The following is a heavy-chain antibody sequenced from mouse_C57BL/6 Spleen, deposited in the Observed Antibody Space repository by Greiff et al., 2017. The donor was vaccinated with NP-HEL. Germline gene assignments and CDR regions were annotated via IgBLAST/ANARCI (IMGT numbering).Heavy chain of an antibody. J-gene: IGHJ4*01. CDR3: ARAYGNYRGGAMDY. D-gene: IGHD2-1*01. CDR2: INPNNGGT. Sequence: VQLQQSGPELVKPGASVKISCKASGYTFTDYYMNWVKQSHGKSLEWIGDINPNNGGTSYNQKFKGKATLTVDKSSSTAYMELRSLTSEDSAVYYCARAYGNYRGGAMDYWGQGTSVTVSS. CDR1: GYTFTDYY. V-gene: IGHV1-26*01.